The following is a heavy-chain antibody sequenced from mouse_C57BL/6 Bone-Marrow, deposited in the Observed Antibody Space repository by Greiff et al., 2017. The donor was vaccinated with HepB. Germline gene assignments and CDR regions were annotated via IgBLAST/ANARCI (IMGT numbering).Heavy chain of an antibody. CDR3: ARGVYYGSGSAWFAY. Sequence: EVQLQQSGPELVKPGASVKISCKASGYTFTDYYMNWVKQSHGKSLEWIGDINPNNGGTSYNQKFKGKATLTVDKSSSTAYMELRSLPSEDSAVYDCARGVYYGSGSAWFAYWGQGTLVTVSA. V-gene: IGHV1-26*01. J-gene: IGHJ3*01. CDR2: INPNNGGT. CDR1: GYTFTDYY. D-gene: IGHD1-1*01.